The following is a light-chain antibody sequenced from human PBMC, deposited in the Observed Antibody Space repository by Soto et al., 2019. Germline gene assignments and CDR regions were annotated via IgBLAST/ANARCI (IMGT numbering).Light chain of an antibody. CDR1: QSISNS. CDR3: QQYNSLPPRT. Sequence: EIVMTQSPASLSVSPGETATLSCRASQSISNSLAWYQQKPGQAPSLLIYGASTRATGIPARFSGSGSGTEFTLTISSLQSEDSALYYCQQYNSLPPRTFGQGTKLEIK. CDR2: GAS. V-gene: IGKV3-15*01. J-gene: IGKJ2*01.